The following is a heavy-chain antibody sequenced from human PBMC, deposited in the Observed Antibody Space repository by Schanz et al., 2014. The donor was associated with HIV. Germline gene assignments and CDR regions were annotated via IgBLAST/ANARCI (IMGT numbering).Heavy chain of an antibody. CDR1: GFTFSGYG. D-gene: IGHD3-16*02. Sequence: VQLVESGGGVVQPGRSLRLSCAVSGFTFSGYGLHWVRQAPGEGLGWVSRISSDGRTTIYADYVKGRFTISRDNAKKTLYLQMNSLRAEDTAVYYCARDYRDLQEFYYGMDVWGQGTTVSVS. CDR2: ISSDGRTT. J-gene: IGHJ6*02. CDR3: ARDYRDLQEFYYGMDV. V-gene: IGHV3-74*01.